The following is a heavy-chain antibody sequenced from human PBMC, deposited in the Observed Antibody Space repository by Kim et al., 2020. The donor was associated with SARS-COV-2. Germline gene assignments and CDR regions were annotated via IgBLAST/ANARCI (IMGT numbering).Heavy chain of an antibody. Sequence: ASVKVSCKASGYTFTSYAMHWVRQAPGQRLEWMGWINAGNGYTKYSQKFQGRLTITRDTSASTGYIELSSLRSEDASMYYCARDLGFCGDYCFPGVFDYWGQGTLVTVSS. CDR3: ARDLGFCGDYCFPGVFDY. D-gene: IGHD2-21*02. J-gene: IGHJ4*02. CDR1: GYTFTSYA. V-gene: IGHV1-3*01. CDR2: INAGNGYT.